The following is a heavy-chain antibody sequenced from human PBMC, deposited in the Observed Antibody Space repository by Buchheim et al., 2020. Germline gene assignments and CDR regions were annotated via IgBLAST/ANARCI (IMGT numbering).Heavy chain of an antibody. CDR2: ISGSGGTT. D-gene: IGHD5-18*01. J-gene: IGHJ4*02. CDR3: AKDGGIQLCHLDY. V-gene: IGHV3-23*01. Sequence: EVQLLESGGGSVQPGGSLRLSCAASGFTFSSYAMSWVRQAPGKGLEWVSAISGSGGTTHYADSVKGRFTISRDNSKTTLYLQINSRRAEDTAVYYCAKDGGIQLCHLDYWGQGTL. CDR1: GFTFSSYA.